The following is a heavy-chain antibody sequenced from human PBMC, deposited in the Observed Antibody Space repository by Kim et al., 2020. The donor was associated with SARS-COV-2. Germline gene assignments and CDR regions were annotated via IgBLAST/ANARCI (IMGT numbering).Heavy chain of an antibody. CDR3: AKGLRYYDSSGYYPFDY. V-gene: IGHV3-30*18. CDR1: GFTFSSYG. J-gene: IGHJ4*02. Sequence: GGSLRLSCAASGFTFSSYGMHWVRQAPGKGLEWVAVISYDGSNKYYADSVKGRFTISRDNSKNTLYLQMNSLRAEDTAVYYCAKGLRYYDSSGYYPFDYWGQGTLGTVSS. CDR2: ISYDGSNK. D-gene: IGHD3-22*01.